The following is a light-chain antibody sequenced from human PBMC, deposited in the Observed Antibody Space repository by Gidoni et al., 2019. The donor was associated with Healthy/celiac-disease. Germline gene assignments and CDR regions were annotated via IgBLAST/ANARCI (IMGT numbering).Light chain of an antibody. CDR3: QQSYSTFWT. V-gene: IGKV1-39*01. J-gene: IGKJ1*01. Sequence: DIQMTQYPSSLSSSVEDRVTITCRAIQSISSYLNWYQQKPGKAPKLLIYAASSLQSGVPSRFSGSGSGTDFTLTISSLQPEDFATYYCQQSYSTFWTFGQGTKVEIK. CDR2: AAS. CDR1: QSISSY.